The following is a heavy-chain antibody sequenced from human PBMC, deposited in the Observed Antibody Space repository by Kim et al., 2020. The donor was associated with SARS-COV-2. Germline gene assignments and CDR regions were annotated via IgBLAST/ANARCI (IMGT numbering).Heavy chain of an antibody. Sequence: ASVKVSCKASGYTFTSYDMHWVRQAPGQRLEWIGWINAGNGNTKYSQKFQGRVTITRDTSASTAYMELSSLRSEDTAVHYCARDPHDYGDYFDYWCQGTLVNLSS. CDR2: INAGNGNT. J-gene: IGHJ4*02. CDR3: ARDPHDYGDYFDY. V-gene: IGHV1-3*01. CDR1: GYTFTSYD. D-gene: IGHD4-17*01.